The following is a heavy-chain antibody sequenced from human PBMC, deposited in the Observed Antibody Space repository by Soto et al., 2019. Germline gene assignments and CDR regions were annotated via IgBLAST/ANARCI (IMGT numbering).Heavy chain of an antibody. D-gene: IGHD4-17*01. CDR2: ISSSSTI. CDR3: ARPGGDYETTLNYYYYYYMDV. Sequence: GGSLRLSCAASGFTFSSYSMNWVRPAPGKGLEWVSYISSSSTIYYADSVKGRFTISRDNAKNSLYLQMNSLRAEDTAVYYCARPGGDYETTLNYYYYYYMDVWGKGTTVSVSS. J-gene: IGHJ6*03. V-gene: IGHV3-48*01. CDR1: GFTFSSYS.